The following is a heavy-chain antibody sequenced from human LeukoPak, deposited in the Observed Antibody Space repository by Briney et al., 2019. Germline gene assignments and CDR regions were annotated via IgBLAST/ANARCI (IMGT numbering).Heavy chain of an antibody. CDR2: INHSGST. CDR1: GGSFSGNY. J-gene: IGHJ4*02. D-gene: IGHD6-13*01. CDR3: ARDEYSSSWPYYFDY. V-gene: IGHV4-34*01. Sequence: SETLSLTCAVYGGSFSGNYWSWIRQPPGKGLEWIGEINHSGSTNYNPSLKSRVTISVDTSKNQFSLKLSSVTAADTAVYYCARDEYSSSWPYYFDYWGQGTLVTVSS.